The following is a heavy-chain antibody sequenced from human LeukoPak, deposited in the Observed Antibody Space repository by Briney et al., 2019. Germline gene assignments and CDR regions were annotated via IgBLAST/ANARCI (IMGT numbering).Heavy chain of an antibody. V-gene: IGHV3-23*01. D-gene: IGHD4-17*01. CDR3: AKEPTVTTLAY. CDR1: GGSISSYH. J-gene: IGHJ4*02. Sequence: ETLSLTCTVSGGSISSYHWSWVRQAPGKGLEWVSTISGSGGSTYYADSVKGRFTISRDNSKNTLFLQMNSLRAEDTAVYYCAKEPTVTTLAYWGQGTLVTVSS. CDR2: ISGSGGST.